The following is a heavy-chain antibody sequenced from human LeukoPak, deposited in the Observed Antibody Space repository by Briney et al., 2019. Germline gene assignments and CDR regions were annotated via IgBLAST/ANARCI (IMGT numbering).Heavy chain of an antibody. CDR1: GYTFTSYY. D-gene: IGHD4-17*01. CDR2: IDPNSGGT. V-gene: IGHV1-2*06. CDR3: ARGSGYGDSPGLD. J-gene: IGHJ4*02. Sequence: ASVKVSCKASGYTFTSYYMHWVRQAPGQGLEWMGRIDPNSGGTNYAQQFQGRVTMTRDTSISTAYMEVVRLTSDDTAVYYCARGSGYGDSPGLDWGQGTLVTVSS.